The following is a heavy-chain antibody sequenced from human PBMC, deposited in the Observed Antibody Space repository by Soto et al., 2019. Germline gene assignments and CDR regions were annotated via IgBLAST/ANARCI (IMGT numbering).Heavy chain of an antibody. CDR2: IYNDGTYS. D-gene: IGHD3-10*01. CDR1: GFIFKMYW. CDR3: TRGPRPISTGTGAY. V-gene: IGHV3-74*01. J-gene: IGHJ4*02. Sequence: SLRLSCAASGFIFKMYWMHWVRQSPGKGLVWISRIYNDGTYSDYADSVRGRFTISRDNVNDTLYLQMNNLRAEDSGLYYCTRGPRPISTGTGAYWGQGTQVTVSS.